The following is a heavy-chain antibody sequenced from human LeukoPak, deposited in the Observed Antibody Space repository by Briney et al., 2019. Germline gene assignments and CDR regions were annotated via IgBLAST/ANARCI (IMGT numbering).Heavy chain of an antibody. V-gene: IGHV5-51*01. CDR2: IYPGDSDT. CDR3: ARGYCSGGSCYTPYYGMDV. Sequence: GESLQLSCKGSGYRFTSYWIGWVRPLPGKGLEWMGIIYPGDSDTRYSPSFQGQVTISADKSISTAYLQWSSLKASDTAMYYCARGYCSGGSCYTPYYGMDVWGQGTTVTVSS. CDR1: GYRFTSYW. D-gene: IGHD2-15*01. J-gene: IGHJ6*02.